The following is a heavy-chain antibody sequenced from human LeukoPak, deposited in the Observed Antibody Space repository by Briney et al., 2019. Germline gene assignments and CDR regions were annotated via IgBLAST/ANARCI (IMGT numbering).Heavy chain of an antibody. CDR2: ISYDGSDK. CDR1: GFTFSSYG. J-gene: IGHJ6*02. CDR3: AKEHGDRGYYYGMNV. V-gene: IGHV3-30*18. Sequence: PGGSLRLSCAASGFTFSSYGMHWVRQAPGKGLEWVAVISYDGSDKYYADSVKGRFTISRDNPKNAMYLQMSSLRVEDTAVYYCAKEHGDRGYYYGMNVWGQGTTVTVSS. D-gene: IGHD4-17*01.